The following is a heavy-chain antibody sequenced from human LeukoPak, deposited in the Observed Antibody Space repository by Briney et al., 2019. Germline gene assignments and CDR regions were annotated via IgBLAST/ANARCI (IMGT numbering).Heavy chain of an antibody. J-gene: IGHJ4*02. V-gene: IGHV3-11*01. CDR1: GFTFSDHY. CDR2: ISSGGSSV. D-gene: IGHD3-22*01. CDR3: ARGHYYDTSGYPPDY. Sequence: PGGSLRLSCAASGFTFSDHYMNWIRQAPGKGLKWVSYISSGGSSVYYADSVKGRFTISRDNAKNSLFLQMNSLRAEDTAVYYCARGHYYDTSGYPPDYWGQGTLVTVSS.